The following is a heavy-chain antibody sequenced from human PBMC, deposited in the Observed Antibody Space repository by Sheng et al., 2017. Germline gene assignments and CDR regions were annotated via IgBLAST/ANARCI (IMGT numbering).Heavy chain of an antibody. Sequence: EVQLVESGGGLVQPGGTLRLSCAASGFTFTSYGMSWVRQAPGKGLEWVSAITGSGGGTYYADSVKGRFTISRDNSKNTLYLQMNSLRAEDTAVYYCAKDRGGWYDGQTTRSFDYWGQGTLVTVSS. D-gene: IGHD6-19*01. CDR3: AKDRGGWYDGQTTRSFDY. CDR2: ITGSGGGT. J-gene: IGHJ4*02. V-gene: IGHV3-23*04. CDR1: GFTFTSYG.